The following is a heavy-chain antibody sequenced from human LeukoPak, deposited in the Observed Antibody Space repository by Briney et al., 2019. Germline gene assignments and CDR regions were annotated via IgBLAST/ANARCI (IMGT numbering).Heavy chain of an antibody. Sequence: SETLSLTCTVSGDSISSGNYYWSWIRQPAGKGLEWIGRIWADGAPTYRPSLKSRVTISVDTSKNQFSLRLSSVTAADTAVYYCARGGGRMGASFDYWGQGTLVTVSS. V-gene: IGHV4-61*02. CDR2: IWADGAP. CDR3: ARGGGRMGASFDY. CDR1: GDSISSGNYY. J-gene: IGHJ4*02. D-gene: IGHD1-26*01.